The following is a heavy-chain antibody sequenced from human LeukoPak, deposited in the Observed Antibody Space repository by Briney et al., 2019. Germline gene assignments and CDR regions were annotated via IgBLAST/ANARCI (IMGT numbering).Heavy chain of an antibody. CDR1: GGSISSGGYY. CDR2: IYYSGST. Sequence: PSETLSLTCTVSGGSISSGGYYWSWIRQHPGKGLEWIGYIYYSGSTYYNPSLKSRVTIFVNTSKNHFSLKLISVTAADTAMYYCARQGGDTMVRGVVRDWFDPWGQGTLVTVSS. J-gene: IGHJ5*02. V-gene: IGHV4-31*03. CDR3: ARQGGDTMVRGVVRDWFDP. D-gene: IGHD3-10*01.